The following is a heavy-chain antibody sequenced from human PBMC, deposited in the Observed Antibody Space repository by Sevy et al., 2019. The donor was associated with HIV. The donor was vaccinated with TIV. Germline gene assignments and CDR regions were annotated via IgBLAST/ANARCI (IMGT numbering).Heavy chain of an antibody. J-gene: IGHJ3*02. CDR2: FDPEDGET. CDR3: ATDPFTGSYAFDI. V-gene: IGHV1-24*01. CDR1: GYILTELS. D-gene: IGHD3-9*01. Sequence: ASVKVSCKVSGYILTELSMHWVRQAPGKGLEWMGGFDPEDGETIYAQKFQGRVTMTEDTSTDTAYMELSSLRSEDTAVYYCATDPFTGSYAFDIWGQGTMVTVSS.